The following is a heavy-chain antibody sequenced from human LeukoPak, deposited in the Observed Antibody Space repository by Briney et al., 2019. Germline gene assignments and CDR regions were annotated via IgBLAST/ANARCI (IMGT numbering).Heavy chain of an antibody. V-gene: IGHV4-38-2*02. D-gene: IGHD3-10*01. CDR1: GYSISSGYY. CDR2: IYHSGST. J-gene: IGHJ4*02. Sequence: PSETLSLTCTVSGYSISSGYYWGWIRQPPGKGLEWIGSIYHSGSTYYNPSLKSRVTISVDTSKNQFSLKLSSVTAADTAVYYCAREQARRGIIVTWGQGTLVTVSS. CDR3: AREQARRGIIVT.